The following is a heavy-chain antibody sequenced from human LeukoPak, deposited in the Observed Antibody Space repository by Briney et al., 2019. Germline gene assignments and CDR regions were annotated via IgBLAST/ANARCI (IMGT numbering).Heavy chain of an antibody. CDR2: INPNSGGT. Sequence: ASVKVSGKASGYTFTGYYMHWVRQAPGQGLEWMGWINPNSGGTNYAQKFQGRVTMTRDTSISTAYMELSRLRSDDTAVYYCARVRWLVGAADYWGQGTLVTVSS. CDR3: ARVRWLVGAADY. D-gene: IGHD1-26*01. V-gene: IGHV1-2*02. J-gene: IGHJ4*02. CDR1: GYTFTGYY.